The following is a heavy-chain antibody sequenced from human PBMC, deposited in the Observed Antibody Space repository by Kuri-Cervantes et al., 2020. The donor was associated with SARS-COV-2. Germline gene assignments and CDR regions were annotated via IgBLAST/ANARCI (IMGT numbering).Heavy chain of an antibody. CDR1: GYTFTGYY. V-gene: IGHV1-2*04. CDR2: INPNSGGT. D-gene: IGHD3-10*01. J-gene: IGHJ6*02. CDR3: ARGMVRGLIQSYYYGMDV. Sequence: GESLKISCKASGYTFTGYYMHWVRQAPGQGLEWMGWINPNSGGTNNAQKFQGWVTMTRDTSSTGYMELSRLRADDTAVYYCARGMVRGLIQSYYYGMDVWGQGTTVTVSS.